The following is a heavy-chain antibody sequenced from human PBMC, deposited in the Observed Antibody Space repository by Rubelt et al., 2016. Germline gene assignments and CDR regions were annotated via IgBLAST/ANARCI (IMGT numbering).Heavy chain of an antibody. V-gene: IGHV1-18*04. D-gene: IGHD6-13*01. CDR1: GHNFIGYH. CDR2: ISAYNGNP. Sequence: QEQLVQSGAEVRKPGASVSISCKPSGHNFIGYHIHWVRQAPGQGLEWMGWISAYNGNPNYAQKLQGRVTMTTDTSPSTAYIELRSLRSDDTAVYYCASMYSSSWYRGWFDPWGQGTLVTVSS. J-gene: IGHJ5*02. CDR3: ASMYSSSWYRGWFDP.